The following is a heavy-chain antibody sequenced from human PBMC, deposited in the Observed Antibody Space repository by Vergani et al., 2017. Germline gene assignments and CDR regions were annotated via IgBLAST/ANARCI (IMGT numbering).Heavy chain of an antibody. CDR2: ISYDGSNK. V-gene: IGHV3-30*01. J-gene: IGHJ5*02. D-gene: IGHD3-22*01. CDR1: GFTFSSYA. Sequence: QVQLVESGGGVVQPGRSLRLSCAASGFTFSSYAMHWVRQAPGKGLEWVAVISYDGSNKYYADSVKGRFTISRDNSKNTLYLQMNSLRAEDTAVYYCAREGYYYDSSGPPITWGQGTLVTVSS. CDR3: AREGYYYDSSGPPIT.